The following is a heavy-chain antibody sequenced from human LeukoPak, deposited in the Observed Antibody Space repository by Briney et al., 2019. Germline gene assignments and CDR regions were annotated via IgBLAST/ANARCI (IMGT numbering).Heavy chain of an antibody. J-gene: IGHJ6*03. CDR2: IYTSGST. V-gene: IGHV4-4*07. D-gene: IGHD5-12*01. CDR1: GGSISSYY. CDR3: YSGYDYYYYYYMDV. Sequence: PSETLSLTCTVSGGSISSYYWSWIRQPAGKGLEWIGRIYTSGSTNYNPSLKSRVTMSVDTSKNQFSLKLSSVTAADTAVYYCYSGYDYYYYYYMDVWGKGTTVTISS.